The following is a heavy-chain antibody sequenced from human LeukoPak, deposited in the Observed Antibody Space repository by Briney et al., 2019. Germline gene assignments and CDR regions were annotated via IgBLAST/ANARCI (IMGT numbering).Heavy chain of an antibody. V-gene: IGHV1-18*01. D-gene: IGHD2-15*01. CDR1: GYTFTSYG. CDR2: ISTYNGNT. CDR3: ARDGRCSGGSCYTEAFDI. J-gene: IGHJ3*02. Sequence: ASVKVSCKASGYTFTSYGISWVRQAPGQGLEWMGWISTYNGNTNYAQKLQGRVTMTTHTSTTTAYMELRSLRSDDTAVYYCARDGRCSGGSCYTEAFDIWGQGTMVNVSS.